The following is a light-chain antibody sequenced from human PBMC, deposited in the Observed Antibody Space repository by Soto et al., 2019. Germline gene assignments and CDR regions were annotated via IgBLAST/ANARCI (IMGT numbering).Light chain of an antibody. V-gene: IGKV1-27*01. J-gene: IGKJ1*01. CDR2: AAS. CDR3: QKYNSAPWT. CDR1: QGISNY. Sequence: IQMTQSPSSLSASVRDRVTITCRAIQGISNYLAWYQQKPGKVPKLLIYAASTLQLGVPSRFSGSRSGTDFTLTISSLPPEDDATYYCQKYNSAPWTFGQGTKVEIK.